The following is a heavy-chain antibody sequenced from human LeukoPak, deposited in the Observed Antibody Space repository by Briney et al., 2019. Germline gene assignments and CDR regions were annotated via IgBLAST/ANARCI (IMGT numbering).Heavy chain of an antibody. Sequence: ASVKISCKASGYTFTSYGISWVRQAPGKGLEWMGGFDPEDGETIYAQKFQGRVTMTEDTSTDTAYMELSSLRSEDTAVYYCATDPILLELGWSDPWGQGTLVTVSS. J-gene: IGHJ5*02. CDR2: FDPEDGET. V-gene: IGHV1-24*01. D-gene: IGHD1-7*01. CDR1: GYTFTSYG. CDR3: ATDPILLELGWSDP.